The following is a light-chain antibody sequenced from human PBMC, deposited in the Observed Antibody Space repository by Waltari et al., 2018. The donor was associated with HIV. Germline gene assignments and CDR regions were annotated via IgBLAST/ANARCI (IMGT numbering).Light chain of an antibody. V-gene: IGLV3-21*02. J-gene: IGLJ1*01. CDR2: DDF. CDR3: QVWDRSSDHYV. Sequence: SHVLTQPPSVSVAPGQTARIPWGGHTIESKSGHRYHPKPRQAPVLVVYDDFDRPSGIPERFSGSNSGNTATLTISRVEVVDEADYHCQVWDRSSDHYVFGPGTKVTVL. CDR1: TIESKS.